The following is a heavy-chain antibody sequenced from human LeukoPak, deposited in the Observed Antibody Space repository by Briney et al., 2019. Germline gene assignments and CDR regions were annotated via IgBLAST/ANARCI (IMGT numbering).Heavy chain of an antibody. CDR2: IIPIFGSS. V-gene: IGHV1-69*13. Sequence: GASVKVSCKASGGTFSSSAISWVRQAPGQGLEWLGGIIPIFGSSNYAQNFQDRVTITADESTSTAYMELSSLRSEDTAVYYCARGRTFDPWGQGTLVTVSS. CDR1: GGTFSSSA. D-gene: IGHD1-14*01. J-gene: IGHJ5*02. CDR3: ARGRTFDP.